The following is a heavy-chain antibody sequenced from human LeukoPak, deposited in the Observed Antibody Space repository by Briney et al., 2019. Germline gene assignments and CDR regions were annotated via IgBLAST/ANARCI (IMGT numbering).Heavy chain of an antibody. CDR3: ARVKFLYGPYYYYGMDV. CDR2: IDHSGSA. Sequence: SSETLSLTCVVDGGSFSGFHWSWIRQPPGKGLEWIGEIDHSGSANYKPSLKSRVTISVDTSKNQFSLKLSSVTAADTAVYYCARVKFLYGPYYYYGMDVWGQGTTVTVSS. D-gene: IGHD3-10*01. J-gene: IGHJ6*02. V-gene: IGHV4-34*01. CDR1: GGSFSGFH.